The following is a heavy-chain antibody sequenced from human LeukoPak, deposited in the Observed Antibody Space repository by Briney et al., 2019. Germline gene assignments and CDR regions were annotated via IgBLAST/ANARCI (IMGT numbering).Heavy chain of an antibody. CDR2: ISAYHGNT. V-gene: IGHV1-18*01. J-gene: IGHJ4*02. CDR3: SSSYGDYLWRCYRFGY. CDR1: GYTFTSYG. Sequence: GASVKVSCKASGYTFTSYGISWVRQAPGPGIEWMGWISAYHGNTNYAQQLQRRVTMTTDTSTITAYMQLRSEISDDSAVFYCSSSYGDYLWRCYRFGYWGQGTLVTVSS. D-gene: IGHD3-16*02.